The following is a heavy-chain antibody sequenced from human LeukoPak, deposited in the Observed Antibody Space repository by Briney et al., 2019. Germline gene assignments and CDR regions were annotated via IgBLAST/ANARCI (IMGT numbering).Heavy chain of an antibody. V-gene: IGHV1-46*01. CDR1: GYTFTSYY. J-gene: IGHJ4*02. D-gene: IGHD3-22*01. CDR3: ATESAGYDSSGYLIIFDY. Sequence: ASVKVSCKASGYTFTSYYMHWVRQAPGQGLEWMGIINPSGGSTSYAQKFQGRVTMTEDKSTDTAYMELSSLRSEDTAVYYCATESAGYDSSGYLIIFDYWGQGTLVTVSS. CDR2: INPSGGST.